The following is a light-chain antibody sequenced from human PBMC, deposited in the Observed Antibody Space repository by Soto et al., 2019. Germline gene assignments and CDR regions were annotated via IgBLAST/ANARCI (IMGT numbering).Light chain of an antibody. J-gene: IGKJ5*01. CDR1: QSLLHITGETF. Sequence: DVVMTQTPLSLSVAPGQPASISCKSSQSLLHITGETFLFWYLQKPGQSPQLLIYEVSTRVSGEPDRFSGSGSGTDFTLEISRVETDDVVIYYCMQSTQLPPTFGQGTRLGIE. CDR3: MQSTQLPPT. V-gene: IGKV2D-29*02. CDR2: EVS.